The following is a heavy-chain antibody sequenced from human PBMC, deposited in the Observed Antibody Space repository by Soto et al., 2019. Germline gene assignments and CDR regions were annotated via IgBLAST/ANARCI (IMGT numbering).Heavy chain of an antibody. D-gene: IGHD1-7*01. V-gene: IGHV4-38-2*02. Sequence: PSETLSLTCAVSGYSISSGYYWGWVRHSPGKGLEWIASMLQSGTTYYNPSLKSRVAISVDTSQNQVSLRLCYVTAADTAVYYCVRDFKWNCGYKGSYFDSWGQGTLVTVSS. CDR1: GYSISSGYY. J-gene: IGHJ4*02. CDR2: MLQSGTT. CDR3: VRDFKWNCGYKGSYFDS.